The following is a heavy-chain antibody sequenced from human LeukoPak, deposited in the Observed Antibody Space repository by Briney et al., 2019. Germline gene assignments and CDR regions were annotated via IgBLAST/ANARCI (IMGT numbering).Heavy chain of an antibody. CDR1: GVSIGSYY. D-gene: IGHD2-15*01. J-gene: IGHJ6*03. CDR2: IYTSGST. Sequence: KPSETLSLTCTVSGVSIGSYYWSWIRQPAGKGLEWIGRIYTSGSTNYNPSLKSRGIMSVDTHKNQFSLKTSSVTAADTAVYYCARETVVAAIVTYYSSSYMDVWGKGTTVTVSS. CDR3: ARETVVAAIVTYYSSSYMDV. V-gene: IGHV4-4*07.